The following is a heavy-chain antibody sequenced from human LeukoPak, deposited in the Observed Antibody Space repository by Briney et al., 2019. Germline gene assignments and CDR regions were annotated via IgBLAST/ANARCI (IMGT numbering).Heavy chain of an antibody. CDR1: GFTFSSYS. J-gene: IGHJ4*02. V-gene: IGHV3-21*01. D-gene: IGHD2-2*01. Sequence: GGSLRLSCAASGFTFSSYSMNWVRQAPGKGLEWVSSISSSSSYIYYADSVKGRFTISRDNAKNSLYLQMNSLRAEDTAVYYCARDISVVPAAESPFDYWGQGTLVTVSS. CDR2: ISSSSSYI. CDR3: ARDISVVPAAESPFDY.